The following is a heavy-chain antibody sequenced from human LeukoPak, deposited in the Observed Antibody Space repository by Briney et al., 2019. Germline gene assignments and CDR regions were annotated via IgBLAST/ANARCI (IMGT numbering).Heavy chain of an antibody. D-gene: IGHD2-8*01. V-gene: IGHV3-7*01. Sequence: PGGSLRLSRAASGFTLTSHWMSWVRQAPGKGLEWVARMNLDGSEKYYVDSARRRFTISRDNAKTSLYLEMNSLRAEDTAVYYGARDATYCTNGVCYTRFDYWGEGTLVTASS. J-gene: IGHJ4*02. CDR1: GFTLTSHW. CDR3: ARDATYCTNGVCYTRFDY. CDR2: MNLDGSEK.